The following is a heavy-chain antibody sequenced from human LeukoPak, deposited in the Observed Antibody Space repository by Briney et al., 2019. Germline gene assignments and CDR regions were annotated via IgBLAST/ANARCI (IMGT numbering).Heavy chain of an antibody. Sequence: QTGGSLRLSCAASGFTFSSYAMHWVRQAPGEGLEYVSAISSNGGSTYYANSVKGRFTISRDNSKSTLYLQMGSLRAEDMAVYYCARANTVTTSYYYYGMDVWGQGTTVTVSS. J-gene: IGHJ6*02. CDR2: ISSNGGST. CDR1: GFTFSSYA. D-gene: IGHD4-17*01. CDR3: ARANTVTTSYYYYGMDV. V-gene: IGHV3-64*01.